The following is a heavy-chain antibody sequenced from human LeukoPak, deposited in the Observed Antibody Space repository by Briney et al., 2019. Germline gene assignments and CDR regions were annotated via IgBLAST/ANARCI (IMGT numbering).Heavy chain of an antibody. Sequence: GSSVKVSCKASGGTFSSHAISWVRQAPGQGLEWMGGIIPIFGTANYAQKFQGRVTITADESTSTAYMELSSLRSEDTAVYYCARDGVGSAGGIWFDPWGQGTLVTVSS. V-gene: IGHV1-69*01. CDR2: IIPIFGTA. CDR1: GGTFSSHA. J-gene: IGHJ5*02. CDR3: ARDGVGSAGGIWFDP. D-gene: IGHD3-16*01.